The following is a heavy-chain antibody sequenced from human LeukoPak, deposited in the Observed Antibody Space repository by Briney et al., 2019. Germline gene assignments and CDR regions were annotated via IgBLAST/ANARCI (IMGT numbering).Heavy chain of an antibody. CDR2: IYYSGST. V-gene: IGHV4-59*08. CDR1: GGSISSYY. CDR3: ARGVTYYYDSSGYYYFDY. Sequence: SETLSLTCTVSGGSISSYYWSWIRQPPGKGLEWIGYIYYSGSTNYNPSLKSRVTISVDTSKNQFSLKLSPVTAADTAVYYCARGVTYYYDSSGYYYFDYWGQGTLVTVSS. J-gene: IGHJ4*02. D-gene: IGHD3-22*01.